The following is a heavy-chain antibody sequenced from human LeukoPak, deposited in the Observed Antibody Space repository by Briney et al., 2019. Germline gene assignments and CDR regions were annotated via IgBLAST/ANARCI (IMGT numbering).Heavy chain of an antibody. CDR3: ARGGAAAGRENWFDP. V-gene: IGHV4-34*01. D-gene: IGHD6-13*01. CDR2: INHSGST. J-gene: IGHJ5*02. CDR1: GGSISGYY. Sequence: PSETLSLTCTVSGGSISGYYWSWIRQPPGKGLEWIGEINHSGSTNYNPSLKSRVTISVDRSKNQFSLKLSSVTAADTAVYYCARGGAAAGRENWFDPWGQGTLVTVSS.